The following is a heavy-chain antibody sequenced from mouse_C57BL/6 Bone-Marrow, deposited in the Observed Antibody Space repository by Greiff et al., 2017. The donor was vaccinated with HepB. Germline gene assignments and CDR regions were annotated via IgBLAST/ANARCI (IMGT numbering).Heavy chain of an antibody. D-gene: IGHD5-1-1*01. J-gene: IGHJ3*01. CDR3: ARGGPRYPWFAY. Sequence: EVKLVESGGGLVKPGGSLKLSCAASGFTFSSYAMSWVRQTPEKRLEWVATISDGGSYTYYPDNVKGRFTISRDNAKTNLYLQMSHLKSEDTAMYYCARGGPRYPWFAYWGQGTLVTVSA. CDR2: ISDGGSYT. V-gene: IGHV5-4*03. CDR1: GFTFSSYA.